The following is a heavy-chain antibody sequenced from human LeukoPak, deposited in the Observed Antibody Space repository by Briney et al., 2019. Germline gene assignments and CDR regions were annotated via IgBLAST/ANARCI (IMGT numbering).Heavy chain of an antibody. CDR1: GFTFSTYG. CDR2: ISYDGNKE. J-gene: IGHJ3*02. D-gene: IGHD1-26*01. V-gene: IGHV3-30*03. CDR3: AGVGIVGPDDAFDI. Sequence: QPGGSLRLSCAASGFTFSTYGMHWVRQAPGKGLEWVAVISYDGNKEYYVDSVKGRFTISRDKSKSTLYLQMNSLRADDTAVYYCAGVGIVGPDDAFDIWGQGTMVTVSS.